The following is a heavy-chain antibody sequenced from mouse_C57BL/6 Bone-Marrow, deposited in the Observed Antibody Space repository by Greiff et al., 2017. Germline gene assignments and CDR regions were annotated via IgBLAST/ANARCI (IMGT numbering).Heavy chain of an antibody. D-gene: IGHD1-1*01. V-gene: IGHV1-55*01. J-gene: IGHJ3*01. CDR1: GYTFTSYW. Sequence: HVQLQPPGAELVKPGASVKMSCKASGYTFTSYWITWVKQRPGQGLEWIGDIYPGSGSTNYNEKFKSKATLTVDTSSSTAYMQLSSLTSEDSAVYYCARWGIYYYGPEAYWGQGTLVTVSA. CDR3: ARWGIYYYGPEAY. CDR2: IYPGSGST.